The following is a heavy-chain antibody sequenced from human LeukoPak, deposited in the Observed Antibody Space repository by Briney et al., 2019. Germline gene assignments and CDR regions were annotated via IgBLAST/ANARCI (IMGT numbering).Heavy chain of an antibody. V-gene: IGHV1-69*13. CDR2: IIPIFGTA. D-gene: IGHD6-13*01. CDR1: GGTFSSYA. Sequence: SVKASCKASGGTFSSYAISWVRQAPGQGLEWMGGIIPIFGTANYAQKFPGRVTITAGESTSTAYMELRSLRSEDTAVYYCARDTYSSSGEYYFDYWGQGTLVTVSS. CDR3: ARDTYSSSGEYYFDY. J-gene: IGHJ4*02.